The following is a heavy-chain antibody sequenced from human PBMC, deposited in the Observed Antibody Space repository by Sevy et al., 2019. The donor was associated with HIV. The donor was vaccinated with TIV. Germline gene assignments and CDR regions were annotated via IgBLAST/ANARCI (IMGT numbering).Heavy chain of an antibody. D-gene: IGHD3-22*01. J-gene: IGHJ6*02. CDR3: AKDAYYYDSSGHSMSQWYYGMDV. V-gene: IGHV3-23*01. CDR1: GFTFSTYA. CDR2: ISGSRGDT. Sequence: GESLKISCAASGFTFSTYAMSWVRQAPGKGLEWVSVISGSRGDTYYADSVKGRFTISRDNSKNTLYLQMNSLRAEDTAVYYCAKDAYYYDSSGHSMSQWYYGMDVWGQGTTVTVSS.